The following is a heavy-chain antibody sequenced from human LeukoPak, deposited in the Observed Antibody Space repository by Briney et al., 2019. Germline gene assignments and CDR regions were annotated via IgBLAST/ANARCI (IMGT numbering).Heavy chain of an antibody. Sequence: SETLSLTCTVSGDSISSYHWSWIRQPPGKGLEWIGYISYSGSTNCNPSLKSRVTISLDTSKNQFSLKLSSVTASDTAVYYCARVGRGDYVWGSYSFGYWGQGTLVTVSS. CDR2: ISYSGST. CDR3: ARVGRGDYVWGSYSFGY. J-gene: IGHJ4*02. V-gene: IGHV4-59*01. D-gene: IGHD3-16*01. CDR1: GDSISSYH.